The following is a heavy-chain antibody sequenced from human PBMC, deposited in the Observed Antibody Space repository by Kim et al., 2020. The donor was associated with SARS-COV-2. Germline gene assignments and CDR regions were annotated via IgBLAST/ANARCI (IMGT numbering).Heavy chain of an antibody. D-gene: IGHD1-1*01. Sequence: GVSLRLSCAVSGVTSYNYAMSWVRQAPGKGLEWVSVITGSGGSTYSADSVKGRFTISRYNSRNTLYPQLNSMRAEDTAVYYCANWNYVDHWGQGTLVTVS. V-gene: IGHV3-23*01. CDR2: ITGSGGST. CDR1: GVTSYNYA. J-gene: IGHJ4*02. CDR3: ANWNYVDH.